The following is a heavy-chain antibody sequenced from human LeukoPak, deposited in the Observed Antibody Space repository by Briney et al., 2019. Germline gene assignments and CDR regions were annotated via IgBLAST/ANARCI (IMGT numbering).Heavy chain of an antibody. CDR2: ISGSGGST. V-gene: IGHV3-23*01. J-gene: IGHJ4*02. Sequence: GGSLRLSCAASGFTFSSHWMSWVRQAPGKGLEWVSAISGSGGSTYYADSVKGRFTISRDNSKNTLYLQMNSLRAEDTAVYYCARGRRTMTTVVTGYYFDYWGQGTLVTVSS. D-gene: IGHD4-23*01. CDR3: ARGRRTMTTVVTGYYFDY. CDR1: GFTFSSHW.